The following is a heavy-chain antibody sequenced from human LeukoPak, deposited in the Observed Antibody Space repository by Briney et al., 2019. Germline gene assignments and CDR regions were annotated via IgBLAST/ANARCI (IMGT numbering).Heavy chain of an antibody. CDR3: ARGWRDDY. D-gene: IGHD3-3*01. J-gene: IGHJ4*02. Sequence: SETLSLTCAVYGGSFSGYYWSWIRQPPGKGLEWIGEINHSGSTNYNPSLKSRVTISVDTSKNQFSLKLSSVTAADTAVYYCARGWRDDYWGQGTLVTVSS. CDR2: INHSGST. V-gene: IGHV4-34*01. CDR1: GGSFSGYY.